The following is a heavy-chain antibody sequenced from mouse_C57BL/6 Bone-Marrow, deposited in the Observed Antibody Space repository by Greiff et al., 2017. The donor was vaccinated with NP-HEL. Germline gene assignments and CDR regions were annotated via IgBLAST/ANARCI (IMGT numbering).Heavy chain of an antibody. D-gene: IGHD2-5*01. Sequence: QVQLQQSGAELARPGASVKLSCKASGYTFPSYGISWVKQRTGQGLEWIGGIFPRSGNTYYNKKFKGKATLTADKSSSTAYMELRSLTSEDSAVYFCARSNWYYFDYWGQGTTLTVSS. CDR2: IFPRSGNT. J-gene: IGHJ2*01. CDR1: GYTFPSYG. CDR3: ARSNWYYFDY. V-gene: IGHV1-81*01.